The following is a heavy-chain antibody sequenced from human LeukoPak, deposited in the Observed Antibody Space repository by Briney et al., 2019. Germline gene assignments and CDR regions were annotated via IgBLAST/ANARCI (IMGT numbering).Heavy chain of an antibody. V-gene: IGHV4-59*01. CDR3: AREYVRDPAASGGYFDL. CDR1: GGSISSYY. CDR2: IYYSGST. Sequence: SETLSLTCTVSGGSISSYYWSWIRQPPGKGLEWIGYIYYSGSTNYNPSLKSRVTISVDTSKNQFSLKLSSVTAADTAVYYCAREYVRDPAASGGYFDLWGRGTLVTVSS. J-gene: IGHJ2*01. D-gene: IGHD6-13*01.